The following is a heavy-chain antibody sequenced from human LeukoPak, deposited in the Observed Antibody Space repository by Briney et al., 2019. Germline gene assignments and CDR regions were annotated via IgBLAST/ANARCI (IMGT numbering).Heavy chain of an antibody. CDR2: IRSTANGYAT. CDR3: ARALDSSWDSGPFDY. V-gene: IGHV3-73*01. J-gene: IGHJ4*02. CDR1: GFTFSGSA. Sequence: GGSLRLSCAASGFTFSGSALHWVRQASGKGLEWVGRIRSTANGYATAYAASVKGRFTISRDDSKNTLYLQMNSLRAEDTAVYYCARALDSSWDSGPFDYWGQGTLVTVSS. D-gene: IGHD6-13*01.